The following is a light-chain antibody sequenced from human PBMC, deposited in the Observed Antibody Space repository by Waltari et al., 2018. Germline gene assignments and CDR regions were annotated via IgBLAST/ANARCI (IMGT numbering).Light chain of an antibody. Sequence: QSALTQPASVSGSPGQSITISCTGISSDLNGYNYVSWYQKYPGKAPKLIIYEVSNRPSGVCNRFSGSKSGNTASLSISGLQADDEADYYCTSYISGTTLVIFGGGTKLTVL. CDR1: SSDLNGYNY. CDR3: TSYISGTTLVI. V-gene: IGLV2-14*01. J-gene: IGLJ2*01. CDR2: EVS.